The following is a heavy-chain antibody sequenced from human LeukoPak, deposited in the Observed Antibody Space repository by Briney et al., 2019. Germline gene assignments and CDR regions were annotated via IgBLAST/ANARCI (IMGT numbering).Heavy chain of an antibody. CDR1: GGSISSYY. D-gene: IGHD1-26*01. J-gene: IGHJ6*02. CDR2: IYYSGST. Sequence: SETLSLTCTVSGGSISSYYWSWIRQPPGKGLEWIGYIYYSGSTNYNPSLKSRVTISVDTSKNQFSLKLSSVTAADTAVYYCARGSGYYYYYGMDVWGQGTTVTVSS. CDR3: ARGSGYYYYYGMDV. V-gene: IGHV4-59*08.